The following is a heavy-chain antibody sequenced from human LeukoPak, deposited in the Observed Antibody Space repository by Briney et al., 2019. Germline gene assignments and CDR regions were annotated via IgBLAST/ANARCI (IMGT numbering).Heavy chain of an antibody. V-gene: IGHV1-69*05. J-gene: IGHJ3*02. CDR1: GGTFSSYA. D-gene: IGHD6-19*01. CDR2: IIPIFGTA. Sequence: GSSVKVSCKASGGTFSSYAISWVRQAPGQGLEWMGRIIPIFGTANYAQKFQGRVTITTDESTSTAYMELSSLRSEDTAVYYCASWVTKRSGLSAFDIWSQGTMVTVSS. CDR3: ASWVTKRSGLSAFDI.